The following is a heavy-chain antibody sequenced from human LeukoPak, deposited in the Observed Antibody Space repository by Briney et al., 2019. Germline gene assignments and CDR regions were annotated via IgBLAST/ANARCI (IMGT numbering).Heavy chain of an antibody. J-gene: IGHJ6*02. CDR1: GFTFSSYS. V-gene: IGHV3-48*04. D-gene: IGHD4-17*01. CDR2: ISSSSSTI. Sequence: GGSLRLSCAASGFTFSSYSMNWVRQAPGKGLEWVSYISSSSSTIYYADSVKGRFTISRDNAKNSLYLQMNSLRAEDTAVYYCARRPGTTVTPYGMDVWGQGTTVTVSS. CDR3: ARRPGTTVTPYGMDV.